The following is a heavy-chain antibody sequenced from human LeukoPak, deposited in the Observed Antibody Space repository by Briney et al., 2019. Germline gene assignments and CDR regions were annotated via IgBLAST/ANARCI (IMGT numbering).Heavy chain of an antibody. CDR3: ARDRASYYDSSGYPDAFDI. D-gene: IGHD3-22*01. CDR1: GGSISSYY. CDR2: IYYSGST. Sequence: PSETLSLTCTVSGGSISSYYWSWIRQPAGKGLEWIGYIYYSGSTYYNPSLKSRVTISVDTSKNQFSLKLSSVTAADTAVYYCARDRASYYDSSGYPDAFDIWGQGTMVTVSS. J-gene: IGHJ3*02. V-gene: IGHV4-59*06.